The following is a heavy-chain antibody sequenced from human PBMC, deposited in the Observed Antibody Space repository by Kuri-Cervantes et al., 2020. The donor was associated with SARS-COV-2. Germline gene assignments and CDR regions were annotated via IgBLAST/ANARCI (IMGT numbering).Heavy chain of an antibody. J-gene: IGHJ3*02. CDR2: IVVGSGNT. CDR1: GFTFTSSA. Sequence: SVKVSCKAPGFTFTSSAMQWVRQARGQRLEWIGWIVVGSGNTNYAQKFQERVTITRDMSTSTAYMELSSLRSEDMAVYYCAAALIGAFDIWGQGTTVTVSS. V-gene: IGHV1-58*02. CDR3: AAALIGAFDI.